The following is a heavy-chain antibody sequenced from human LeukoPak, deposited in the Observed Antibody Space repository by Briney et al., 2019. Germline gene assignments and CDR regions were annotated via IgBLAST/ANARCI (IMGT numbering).Heavy chain of an antibody. J-gene: IGHJ5*02. Sequence: GESLKISCKGSGYSFTSYWIGWVRPMPGKGLEWMGIIYPGDSDTRYSPSFQGQVTISADKSISTAYLQWSSLKASDTAIYYCAIFDFLFGEITQWFDPWGQGTPVTVSS. V-gene: IGHV5-51*01. CDR2: IYPGDSDT. CDR1: GYSFTSYW. D-gene: IGHD3-16*01. CDR3: AIFDFLFGEITQWFDP.